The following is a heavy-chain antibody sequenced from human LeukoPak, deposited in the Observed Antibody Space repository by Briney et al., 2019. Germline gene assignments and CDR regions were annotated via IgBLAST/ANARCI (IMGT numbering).Heavy chain of an antibody. D-gene: IGHD4-23*01. Sequence: SETLSLTCTVSGGSLSSGDYYWSWIRQPPGKGLEWIGYIYYSGSTYYSPSLKSRVTISVDTSKNQFSLKLSSVTAADTAVYYCASYGGNSEGDYFDYWGQGTLVTVSS. CDR2: IYYSGST. V-gene: IGHV4-30-4*01. J-gene: IGHJ4*02. CDR1: GGSLSSGDYY. CDR3: ASYGGNSEGDYFDY.